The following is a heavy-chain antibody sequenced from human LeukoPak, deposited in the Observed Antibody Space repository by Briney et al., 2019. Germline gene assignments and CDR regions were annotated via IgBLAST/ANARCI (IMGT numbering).Heavy chain of an antibody. J-gene: IGHJ4*02. CDR3: ATGLTIFGPGGYFDY. V-gene: IGHV1-69*04. CDR2: IIPILGIA. Sequence: SVNVSCKASGGTFSSYAISWVRQAPGQGLEWMGRIIPILGIANYAQKFQGRVTMTEDTSTDTAYMELSSLRSEDTAVYYCATGLTIFGPGGYFDYWGQGTLVTVSS. D-gene: IGHD3-3*01. CDR1: GGTFSSYA.